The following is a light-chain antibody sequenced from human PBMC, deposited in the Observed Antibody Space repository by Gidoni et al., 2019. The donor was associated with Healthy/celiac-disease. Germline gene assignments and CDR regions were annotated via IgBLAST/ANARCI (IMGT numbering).Light chain of an antibody. CDR1: QSISSY. Sequence: LQIAQFPSSLSASVGDRVTITCRASQSISSYLNWYQQKPGKAPKLLIYAASSLQSGVPSRFSGSGSGTDFTLTISSLQPEDFATYYCQQSYSTPRTFGQGTKVEIK. V-gene: IGKV1-39*01. CDR2: AAS. J-gene: IGKJ1*01. CDR3: QQSYSTPRT.